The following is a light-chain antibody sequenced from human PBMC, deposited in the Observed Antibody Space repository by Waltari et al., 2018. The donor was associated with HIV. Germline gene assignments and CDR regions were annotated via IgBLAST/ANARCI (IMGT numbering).Light chain of an antibody. CDR1: NIGSKS. V-gene: IGLV3-21*04. J-gene: IGLJ3*02. CDR2: VDS. CDR3: QVWDTNSHHPGV. Sequence: SYVLTQPPSVSVAPGKTARITCGGNNIGSKSVHWYQQKPGQAPVLVIYVDSDRPAGIPGRFSGSNAGNTATLTISRVEAGDEADYYCQVWDTNSHHPGVFGGGTKLTVL.